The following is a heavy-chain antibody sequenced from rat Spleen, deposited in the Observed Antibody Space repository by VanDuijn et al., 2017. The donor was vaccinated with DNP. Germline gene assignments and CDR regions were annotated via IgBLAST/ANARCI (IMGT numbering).Heavy chain of an antibody. V-gene: IGHV5-17*01. D-gene: IGHD1-7*01. CDR2: INYDGTRT. CDR3: ATSSYYGYDYGFAY. Sequence: EVQLVESGGGLVQPGRSLILSCAASGFTFSDYAMAWVRQAPKKGLEWVATINYDGTRTYYRDSVKGRFTISRDNARSTLYLQMDSLRSEDTATYYCATSSYYGYDYGFAYWGQGTLVTVSS. J-gene: IGHJ3*01. CDR1: GFTFSDYA.